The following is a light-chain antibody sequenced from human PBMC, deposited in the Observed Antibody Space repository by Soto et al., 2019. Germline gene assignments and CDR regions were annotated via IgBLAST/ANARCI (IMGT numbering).Light chain of an antibody. CDR3: QRYDSFRT. V-gene: IGKV3-20*01. CDR2: GAS. CDR1: QSVRSNF. Sequence: EIVLTQSPGTLSLSPGERATLSCRASQSVRSNFLAWYQQKPGQAARLLIYGASNRATGIPDRFSGSGSGTDFTLTITRLEPEDFAMYYCQRYDSFRTFGQGTKVEI. J-gene: IGKJ1*01.